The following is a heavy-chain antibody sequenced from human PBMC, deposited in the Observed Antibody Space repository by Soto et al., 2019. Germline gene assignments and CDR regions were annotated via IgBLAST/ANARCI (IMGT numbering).Heavy chain of an antibody. CDR1: GGSISSSSYY. J-gene: IGHJ5*02. V-gene: IGHV4-39*01. Sequence: QLQLQESGPGLVKPSETLSLTCTVSGGSISSSSYYWGWIRQPPGKGLEWIGSIYYSGSTYYNPFLKSRVTICVDTSKNQFSLRLSSVTAADTAVYYCARHQSHSSSYVDPWGQGTLVTVSS. CDR3: ARHQSHSSSYVDP. D-gene: IGHD6-13*01. CDR2: IYYSGST.